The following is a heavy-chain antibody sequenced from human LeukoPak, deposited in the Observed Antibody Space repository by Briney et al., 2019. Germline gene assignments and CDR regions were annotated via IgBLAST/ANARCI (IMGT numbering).Heavy chain of an antibody. J-gene: IGHJ4*02. CDR1: GFTFSSYA. Sequence: GGSLRLSCAASGFTFSSYAMHWVRQAPGKGLEWVAVISYDGSNKYYADSVKGRFTTSRDNSKNTLYLQMNSLRAEDTAVYYCARDQYSSSSNADYWGQGTLVTVSS. CDR3: ARDQYSSSSNADY. CDR2: ISYDGSNK. V-gene: IGHV3-30*04. D-gene: IGHD6-6*01.